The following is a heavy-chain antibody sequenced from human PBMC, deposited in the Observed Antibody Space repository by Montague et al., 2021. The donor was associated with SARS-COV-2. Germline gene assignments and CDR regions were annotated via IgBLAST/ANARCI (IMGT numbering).Heavy chain of an antibody. D-gene: IGHD3-9*01. CDR2: ISNGGRT. J-gene: IGHJ4*02. Sequence: SKTLSLTCSVSGGSFDSDNFFWGWIRQPPGKRLEWIGVISNGGRTFDNPSLKSRVTISVHTSRNRLSLNVKSVTAADTAVYYCARHRRYDVVTYYPDFWGQGILVTVSS. V-gene: IGHV4-39*01. CDR3: ARHRRYDVVTYYPDF. CDR1: GGSFDSDNFF.